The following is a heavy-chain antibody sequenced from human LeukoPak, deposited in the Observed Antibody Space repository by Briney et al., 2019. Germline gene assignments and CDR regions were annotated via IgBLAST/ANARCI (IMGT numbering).Heavy chain of an antibody. CDR1: GYTFTSHD. D-gene: IGHD2-21*01. Sequence: ASVKVSCKASGYTFTSHDINWVRQATGQGLERMGWMSLNSGNTGYAQKSQGRVTMTRNSSISTAYMELSSLRSEDTAVYYCARDLRIYYGMEVWGQGTTVTVSS. V-gene: IGHV1-8*01. CDR3: ARDLRIYYGMEV. CDR2: MSLNSGNT. J-gene: IGHJ6*02.